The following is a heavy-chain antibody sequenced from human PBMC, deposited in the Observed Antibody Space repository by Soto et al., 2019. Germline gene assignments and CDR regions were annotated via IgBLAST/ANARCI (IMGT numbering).Heavy chain of an antibody. CDR3: ARDHVQLWLGGPFDY. CDR1: GFTFSSYG. D-gene: IGHD5-18*01. V-gene: IGHV3-33*01. CDR2: IWYDGSNK. J-gene: IGHJ4*02. Sequence: PGGSLRLSCASSGFTFSSYGMHLVRQATGKGLEWVAVIWYDGSNKYYADSVKGRFTISRDNSKNTLYLQMNSLRAEDTAVYYCARDHVQLWLGGPFDYWGQGTLVTVSS.